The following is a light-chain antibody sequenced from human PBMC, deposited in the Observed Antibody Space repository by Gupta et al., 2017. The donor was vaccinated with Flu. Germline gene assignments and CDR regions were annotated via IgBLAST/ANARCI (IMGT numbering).Light chain of an antibody. V-gene: IGKV3-20*01. CDR2: GAS. CDR1: QSVSDNF. Sequence: GTLSLSPGGRATLSCRASQSVSDNFLAWHQVKPGQAPRRLIYGASSRATGIPDRFRGSGSGTEFNLTISTLEPEDFAVYYCQQYGSLPPTFGGGTKVEIK. J-gene: IGKJ4*01. CDR3: QQYGSLPPT.